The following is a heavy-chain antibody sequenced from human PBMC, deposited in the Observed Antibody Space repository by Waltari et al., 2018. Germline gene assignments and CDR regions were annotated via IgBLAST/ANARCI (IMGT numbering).Heavy chain of an antibody. CDR2: INHSGST. CDR1: GGSFSGYY. CDR3: ATLRVTMVRGVTTAARSVDY. V-gene: IGHV4-34*01. D-gene: IGHD3-10*01. J-gene: IGHJ4*02. Sequence: QVQLQQWGAGLLKPSKTLSLTCAVYGGSFSGYYWSWIRQPPGKGLEWIGEINHSGSTNSNPSRKSRVTISVDTSKNQFSLKLSSVTAADTAVYYCATLRVTMVRGVTTAARSVDYWGQGTLVTVSS.